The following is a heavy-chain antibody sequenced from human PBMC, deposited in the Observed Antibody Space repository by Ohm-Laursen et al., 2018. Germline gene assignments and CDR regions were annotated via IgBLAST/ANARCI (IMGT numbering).Heavy chain of an antibody. CDR3: ARDFEWATDV. J-gene: IGHJ6*02. CDR1: GYSLTSQY. D-gene: IGHD3-3*01. V-gene: IGHV1-46*01. Sequence: ASVKVSCKVSGYSLTSQYIHWVRQAPGQGLEWMGIINPSTITTTSAQKFQGRVTMTKDRSTSTVYMELSSLRSDDTAVYYCARDFEWATDVWGQGTLVTVSS. CDR2: INPSTITT.